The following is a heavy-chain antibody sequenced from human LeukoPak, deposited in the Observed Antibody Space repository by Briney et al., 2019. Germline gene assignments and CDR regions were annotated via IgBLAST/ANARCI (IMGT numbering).Heavy chain of an antibody. CDR3: ARRHNYYDFFDY. V-gene: IGHV4-59*01. CDR2: IFYSGST. Sequence: SETLSLTCTVSGASISSYYWSWIRQPPGKGLEWIVYIFYSGSTSYNPSLKSRVSISVDMSKNQFSLKLNSVTAADTAVYYCARRHNYYDFFDYWGQGTLVTVSS. J-gene: IGHJ4*02. CDR1: GASISSYY. D-gene: IGHD3-3*01.